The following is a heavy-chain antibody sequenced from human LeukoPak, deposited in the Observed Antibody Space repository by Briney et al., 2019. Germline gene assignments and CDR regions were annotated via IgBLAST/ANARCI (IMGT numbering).Heavy chain of an antibody. V-gene: IGHV3-74*01. CDR3: ARDYGCSSTSCYAGAEYFQH. CDR2: INSDGSST. Sequence: GGSLRLSCAASGFTFSTYWMRWVRQAPGKGLVWVSRINSDGSSTSYADSVKGRFTISRDNAKNTLYLQMNSLRAEDTAVYYCARDYGCSSTSCYAGAEYFQHWGQGTLVTVSS. J-gene: IGHJ1*01. CDR1: GFTFSTYW. D-gene: IGHD2-2*01.